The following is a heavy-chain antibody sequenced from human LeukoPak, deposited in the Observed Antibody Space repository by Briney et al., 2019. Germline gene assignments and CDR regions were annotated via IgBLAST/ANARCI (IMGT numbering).Heavy chain of an antibody. V-gene: IGHV4-39*01. CDR3: ARKYVATVDY. Sequence: SETLSLTCTVSGGSISSISYYWGWVRQPPGKGLEWIGSIYYSGGTYSNPSLKSRVAISADTSKNQFSLKLSSVTAADTAVYYCARKYVATVDYWGQGTLVTVSS. D-gene: IGHD5-12*01. CDR1: GGSISSISYY. J-gene: IGHJ4*02. CDR2: IYYSGGT.